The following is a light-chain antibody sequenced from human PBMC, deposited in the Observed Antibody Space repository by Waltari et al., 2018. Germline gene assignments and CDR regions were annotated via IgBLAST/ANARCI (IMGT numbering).Light chain of an antibody. CDR1: TSNRGNNP. CDR3: AARDDSLNVWV. J-gene: IGLJ3*02. Sequence: QSVLTQPPSASGTPGQRVITSCSGSTSNRGNNPVNWYQQLPGTAPKVLIYNDNQRPRGVPDRFSVSKSGPSASLAISGLQPDDEADYYCAARDDSLNVWVFGGGTKVTVL. CDR2: NDN. V-gene: IGLV1-44*01.